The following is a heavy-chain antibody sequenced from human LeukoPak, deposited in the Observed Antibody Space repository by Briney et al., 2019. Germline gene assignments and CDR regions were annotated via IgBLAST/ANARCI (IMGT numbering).Heavy chain of an antibody. D-gene: IGHD1-26*01. CDR2: LNPNIGGT. CDR1: GYTLTDYY. J-gene: IGHJ4*02. Sequence: SVKVSCKVSGYTLTDYYIHWVRQAPGQGLEWMGRLNPNIGGTNYAQKSQGRVTMTRDTSTDTAYMRLSSLRSTDTAVYFCARALGVGFGQNAYYFDHWGQGTLVTVSS. CDR3: ARALGVGFGQNAYYFDH. V-gene: IGHV1-2*06.